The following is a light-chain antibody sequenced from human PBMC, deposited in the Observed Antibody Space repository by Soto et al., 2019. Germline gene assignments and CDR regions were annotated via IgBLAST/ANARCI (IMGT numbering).Light chain of an antibody. J-gene: IGKJ1*01. Sequence: DIQMTQSPPTLSAFVGDRVTITCRASQSISVWLAWYQQKPGKAPKLLMYKASSLESGVPSRFSGSGSGTEFTLTISSLQSDDFATYYCQQYDSYPWTFGQGTKVEIK. V-gene: IGKV1-5*03. CDR1: QSISVW. CDR3: QQYDSYPWT. CDR2: KAS.